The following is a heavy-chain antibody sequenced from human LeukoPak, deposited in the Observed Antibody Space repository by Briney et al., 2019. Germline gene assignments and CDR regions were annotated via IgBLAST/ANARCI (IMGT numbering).Heavy chain of an antibody. CDR2: IYHSGST. CDR3: AGLPPLYSSGDY. J-gene: IGHJ4*02. D-gene: IGHD6-25*01. V-gene: IGHV4-38-2*01. CDR1: GYSISSGYY. Sequence: LETLSLTCAVSGYSISSGYYWGWIRQPPGKGLEWIGSIYHSGSTYYNPSLKSRVTISVDTSKNQFSLKLSSVTAADTAVYYCAGLPPLYSSGDYWGQGTLVTVSS.